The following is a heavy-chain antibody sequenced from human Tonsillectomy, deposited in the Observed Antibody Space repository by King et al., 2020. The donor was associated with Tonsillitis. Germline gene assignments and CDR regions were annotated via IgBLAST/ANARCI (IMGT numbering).Heavy chain of an antibody. V-gene: IGHV2-5*01. D-gene: IGHD6-13*01. CDR1: GFSLSTSGVG. CDR3: AHLYSSSWKTLGAAYYFDS. J-gene: IGHJ4*02. CDR2: IYWNDDK. Sequence: ITLQESGPTLVKPTQTLTLTCTFSGFSLSTSGVGVGWIRQPPGKALEWLALIYWNDDKRYSPSLKSRLTITKDTSKNQVVLTMTNMDPVNTATYYCAHLYSSSWKTLGAAYYFDSWGQGTLVTVSS.